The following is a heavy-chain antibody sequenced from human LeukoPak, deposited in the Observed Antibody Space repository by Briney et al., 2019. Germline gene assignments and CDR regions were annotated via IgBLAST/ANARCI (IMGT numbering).Heavy chain of an antibody. Sequence: GGSLRLSCVASGFSFGKYWMSWVRQAPGKGLEWVANIKLDGSEKNYVDSVKGRFTISRDNTKNSLYLQMNSLRAEDTAVYYCASLYSSSRYYFDYWGQGTLVTVSS. D-gene: IGHD6-13*01. J-gene: IGHJ4*02. V-gene: IGHV3-7*03. CDR2: IKLDGSEK. CDR3: ASLYSSSRYYFDY. CDR1: GFSFGKYW.